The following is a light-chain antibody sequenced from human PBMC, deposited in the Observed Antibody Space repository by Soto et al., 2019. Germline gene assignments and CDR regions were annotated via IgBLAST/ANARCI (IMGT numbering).Light chain of an antibody. J-gene: IGKJ2*01. CDR1: QSVSSRY. Sequence: ETVLTQSPGTLSLFPGERATLSCRASQSVSSRYLAWYQQKPGQAPRLLIYGASNRATGIPDRFSGSGSGTEFTLTISRLEPEDFAVYYCQQYITSPPMYTFGQGTKLEIK. CDR3: QQYITSPPMYT. V-gene: IGKV3-20*01. CDR2: GAS.